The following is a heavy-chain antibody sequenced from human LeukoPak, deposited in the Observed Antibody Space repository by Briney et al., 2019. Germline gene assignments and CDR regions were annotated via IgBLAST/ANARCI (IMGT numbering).Heavy chain of an antibody. J-gene: IGHJ4*02. Sequence: PSETLSLTCTVSGGSISSYYWSWIRQPPGKGLEWIGYIYYSGSTNYNPSLKSRVTISVDTSKNQFSLQLSSVTAADTAVYYCARAGSNWNYRFDYWGQGTLVTVSS. CDR1: GGSISSYY. CDR2: IYYSGST. D-gene: IGHD1-7*01. V-gene: IGHV4-59*01. CDR3: ARAGSNWNYRFDY.